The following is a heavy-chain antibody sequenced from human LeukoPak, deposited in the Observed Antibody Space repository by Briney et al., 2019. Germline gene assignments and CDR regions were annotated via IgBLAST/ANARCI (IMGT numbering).Heavy chain of an antibody. Sequence: ASVKVSCKASGYTFTSFGISWVRQAPGQGLEWMGWISAYNGNTNYAQKLQGRVTMTTDTSTSTAYMELRSLRSDDTAVYYCAGAWYCSSTSCYTYYYYGMDVWGQGTTVTVSS. CDR1: GYTFTSFG. V-gene: IGHV1-18*01. J-gene: IGHJ6*02. CDR3: AGAWYCSSTSCYTYYYYGMDV. CDR2: ISAYNGNT. D-gene: IGHD2-2*02.